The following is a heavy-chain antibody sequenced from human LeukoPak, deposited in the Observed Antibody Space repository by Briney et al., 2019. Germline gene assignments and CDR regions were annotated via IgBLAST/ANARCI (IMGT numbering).Heavy chain of an antibody. Sequence: SETLSLTCTVSGGSISSSSYYWGWIRQPPGKGLEWIVSIYYSGSTYYNPSLKSRVTISVDTSKNQFSLKLSSVTAADTAVYYCARRTTVTSYYYYYMDVWGKGTTVTVSS. J-gene: IGHJ6*03. CDR1: GGSISSSSYY. CDR2: IYYSGST. D-gene: IGHD4-17*01. V-gene: IGHV4-39*01. CDR3: ARRTTVTSYYYYYMDV.